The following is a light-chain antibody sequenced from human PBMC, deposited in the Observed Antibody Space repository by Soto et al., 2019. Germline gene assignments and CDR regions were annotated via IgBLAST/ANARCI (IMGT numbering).Light chain of an antibody. CDR2: GTS. Sequence: EIVLTQSPATLSLSPGERATLSCRASQSVSNFLAWYQQKPGQAPRLLISGTSSRATGIPDRFSGSGSRTDFTLTNSRLEPEDFAVYFCQQYRTFGQGTKVDI. V-gene: IGKV3-20*01. J-gene: IGKJ1*01. CDR1: QSVSNF. CDR3: QQYRT.